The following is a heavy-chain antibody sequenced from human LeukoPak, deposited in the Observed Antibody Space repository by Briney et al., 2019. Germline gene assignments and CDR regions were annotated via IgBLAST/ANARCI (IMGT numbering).Heavy chain of an antibody. CDR1: GFTFSNYW. D-gene: IGHD6-13*01. CDR2: IKQDGSEI. CDR3: ARAGIAADSILPDYYYMDV. Sequence: GGSLRLSCAASGFTFSNYWMTWVRQAPGKGLEWVATIKQDGSEIYYVDSVRGRFTISRDNAKNSLYLQMNSLRAEDTAVYYCARAGIAADSILPDYYYMDVWGKGTTVTISS. J-gene: IGHJ6*03. V-gene: IGHV3-7*01.